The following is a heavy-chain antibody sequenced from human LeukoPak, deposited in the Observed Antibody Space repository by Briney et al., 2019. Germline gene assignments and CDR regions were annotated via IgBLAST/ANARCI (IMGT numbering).Heavy chain of an antibody. CDR1: GFTFSGSA. V-gene: IGHV3-73*01. Sequence: GGSLRLSCAASGFTFSGSAMNWVRQASGKGLEWVGRIRSKANSYATAYAASVKGTFTISRDDSKNTAYLQMNSLKTEDTAVYYCTIQVVADGSGSHYYYMDVWGKGTTVTISS. CDR3: TIQVVADGSGSHYYYMDV. J-gene: IGHJ6*03. D-gene: IGHD3-10*01. CDR2: IRSKANSYAT.